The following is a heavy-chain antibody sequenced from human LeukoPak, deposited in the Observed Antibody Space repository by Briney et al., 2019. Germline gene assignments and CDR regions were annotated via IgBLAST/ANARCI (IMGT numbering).Heavy chain of an antibody. V-gene: IGHV3-48*01. J-gene: IGHJ4*02. CDR3: AKCPPRTRYQLRCLYFDY. Sequence: GGSLRLSCAASGFSLSTYSMNWVRQAPGKGLEWVAYISGSSSPIYYADSVKGRFTISRDNAKNSLYLQMNSLRAEDTAVYYCAKCPPRTRYQLRCLYFDYWGQGTLVTVSS. D-gene: IGHD2-2*01. CDR2: ISGSSSPI. CDR1: GFSLSTYS.